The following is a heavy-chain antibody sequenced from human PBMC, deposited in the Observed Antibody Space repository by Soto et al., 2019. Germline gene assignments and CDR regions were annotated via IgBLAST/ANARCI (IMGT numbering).Heavy chain of an antibody. D-gene: IGHD2-15*01. CDR3: ARKWSFKXSKTNWFSS. V-gene: IGHV1-46*01. CDR2: INPSGGST. Sequence: ASVKVSCKASGYTFTSYYMHWVRQAPGQGLEWMGIINPSGGSTSYAQKFQGRVTMTRDTSTSTVYMELSSLRSEDTAVYYCARKWSFKXSKTNWFSSCGQRTLVPVSA. CDR1: GYTFTSYY. J-gene: IGHJ5*01.